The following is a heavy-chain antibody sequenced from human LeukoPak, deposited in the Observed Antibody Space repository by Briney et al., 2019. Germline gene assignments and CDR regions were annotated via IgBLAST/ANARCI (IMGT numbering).Heavy chain of an antibody. CDR3: ARSLFGYSGYDFPGY. Sequence: PSETLSLTCSVSGGSISSYYWSWIRQPPGKGLEWIGYMYYSGSTNYNPSLKSRVTMSVDTSKNQFSLKLRSVTAADTAVYYCARSLFGYSGYDFPGYWGQGILVTVSS. CDR1: GGSISSYY. CDR2: MYYSGST. V-gene: IGHV4-59*01. J-gene: IGHJ4*02. D-gene: IGHD5-12*01.